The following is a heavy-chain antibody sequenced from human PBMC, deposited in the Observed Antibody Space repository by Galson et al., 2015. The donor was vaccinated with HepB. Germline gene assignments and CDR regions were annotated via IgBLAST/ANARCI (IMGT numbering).Heavy chain of an antibody. CDR1: GFTFSSYA. V-gene: IGHV3-30-3*01. CDR3: ARDLDVGYCSSTSCYTLDY. Sequence: SLRLSCAAAGFTFSSYAMHWVRQAPGKGLEWVAVISYDGSNKYYADSVKSRFTISRDNSKNTLYLQMNSLRAEDTAVYYCARDLDVGYCSSTSCYTLDYWGQGTLVTVSS. J-gene: IGHJ4*02. D-gene: IGHD2-2*02. CDR2: ISYDGSNK.